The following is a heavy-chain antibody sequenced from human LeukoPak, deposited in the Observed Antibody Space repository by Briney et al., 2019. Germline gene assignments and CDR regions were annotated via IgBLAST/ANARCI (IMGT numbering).Heavy chain of an antibody. V-gene: IGHV3-48*04. CDR3: AKDRGLGELSDY. D-gene: IGHD3-16*02. Sequence: GGSLRLSCAASGFTFSDYTMNWVRQAPGKGLEWVSYISSTSTTIYYADSVKGRFTISRDNAKNSLYLQMNSLRAEDTAVYYCAKDRGLGELSDYWGQGTLVTVSS. J-gene: IGHJ4*02. CDR2: ISSTSTTI. CDR1: GFTFSDYT.